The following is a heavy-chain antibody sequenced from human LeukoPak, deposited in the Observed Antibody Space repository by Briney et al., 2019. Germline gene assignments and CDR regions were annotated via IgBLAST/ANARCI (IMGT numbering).Heavy chain of an antibody. CDR3: TRVSRYGYGLDY. V-gene: IGHV3-11*01. J-gene: IGHJ4*02. D-gene: IGHD5-18*01. CDR1: GFTFSDYY. CDR2: ITSSGSPM. Sequence: PGGSLRLSCAASGFTFSDYYMTWIRQAPGRGLEWISYITSSGSPMHYADSVEDRFIISRDNARKSLYLQMTSLRAEDTAVYYCTRVSRYGYGLDYWGQGTLVTVSS.